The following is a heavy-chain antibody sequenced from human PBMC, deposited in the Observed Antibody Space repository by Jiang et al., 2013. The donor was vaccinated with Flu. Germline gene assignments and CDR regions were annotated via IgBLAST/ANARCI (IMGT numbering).Heavy chain of an antibody. J-gene: IGHJ6*02. CDR3: VRSGAPGRVRGVIITTSVPYYYYGMDV. V-gene: IGHV1-2*04. CDR2: INPNSGGT. CDR1: GYTFTGYY. D-gene: IGHD3-10*01. Sequence: SGAEVKKPGASVKVSCKASGYTFTGYYMHWVRQAPGQGLEWMGWINPNSGGTNYAQKFQGWVTMTRDTSISTAYMELSRLRSDDTAVYYCVRSGAPGRVRGVIITTSVPYYYYGMDVWGQGTTVTVSS.